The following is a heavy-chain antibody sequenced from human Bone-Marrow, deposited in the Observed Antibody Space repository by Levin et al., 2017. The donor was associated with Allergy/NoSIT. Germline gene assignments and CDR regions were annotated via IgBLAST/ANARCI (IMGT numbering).Heavy chain of an antibody. CDR2: ISYDGSNK. CDR3: AKVGAVAGTKTYFDY. J-gene: IGHJ4*02. D-gene: IGHD6-19*01. V-gene: IGHV3-30*18. CDR1: GFTFSSYG. Sequence: SCAASGFTFSSYGMHWVRQAPGKGLEWVAVISYDGSNKYYADSVKGRFTISRDNSKNTLYLQMNSLRAEDTAVYYCAKVGAVAGTKTYFDYWGQGTLVTVSS.